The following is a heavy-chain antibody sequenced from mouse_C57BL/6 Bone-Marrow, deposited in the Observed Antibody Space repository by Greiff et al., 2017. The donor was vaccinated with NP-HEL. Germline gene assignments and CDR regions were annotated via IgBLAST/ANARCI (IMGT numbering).Heavy chain of an antibody. CDR2: ISNLAYSI. Sequence: EVQVVESGGGLVQPGGSLKLSCAASGFTFSDYGMAWVRQAPGKGPEWVAFISNLAYSIYYADTVTGRFTISRENAKNTLYLEMSSLRSEDTAMYYCARDGHYYGSSFYAMDYWGQGTSVTVSS. CDR3: ARDGHYYGSSFYAMDY. J-gene: IGHJ4*01. V-gene: IGHV5-15*01. CDR1: GFTFSDYG. D-gene: IGHD1-1*01.